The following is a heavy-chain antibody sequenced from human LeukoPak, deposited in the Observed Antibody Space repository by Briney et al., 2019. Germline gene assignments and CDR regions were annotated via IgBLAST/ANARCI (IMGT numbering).Heavy chain of an antibody. CDR3: ATEVGPRYYYYAMDV. CDR1: GFSFSVYS. J-gene: IGHJ6*02. D-gene: IGHD1-26*01. CDR2: IGGSSPYI. Sequence: GGSLRLSCAASGFSFSVYSMSWVRQAPGKGLEWVSSIGGSSPYIYCADSVKGRFTVSRDNAKSSLFLQMNSLRAEDTAVYYCATEVGPRYYYYAMDVWGQGTTVTVSS. V-gene: IGHV3-21*01.